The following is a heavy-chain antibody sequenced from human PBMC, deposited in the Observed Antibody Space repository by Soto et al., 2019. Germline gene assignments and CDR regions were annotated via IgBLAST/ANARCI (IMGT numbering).Heavy chain of an antibody. CDR1: GGTFSSYA. J-gene: IGHJ4*02. Sequence: QVQLVQSGAEVKKPGSSVKVSCKASGGTFSSYAISWVRQAPGQGLEWMGGIIPIFGTANYAQKFQGRVTITADESTSTAYMELSSLRSEDTAVYYCARPHVLYYYDSSGYGQFDYWGQGTLVTVSS. CDR2: IIPIFGTA. D-gene: IGHD3-22*01. V-gene: IGHV1-69*01. CDR3: ARPHVLYYYDSSGYGQFDY.